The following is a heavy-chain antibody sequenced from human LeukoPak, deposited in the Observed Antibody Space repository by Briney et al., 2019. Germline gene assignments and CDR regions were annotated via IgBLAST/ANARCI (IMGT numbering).Heavy chain of an antibody. CDR2: ISDSGGST. Sequence: PGGSLRLSCAASGFTVSSTYMSWVRQAPGKGLEWVSGISDSGGSTYYADSVKGRFIISRDNSKNTLYLQMNSLRAEDTALYYCAKAWWNSHLGFDCWGQGTLVTVSS. D-gene: IGHD2-15*01. CDR3: AKAWWNSHLGFDC. CDR1: GFTVSSTY. V-gene: IGHV3-23*01. J-gene: IGHJ4*02.